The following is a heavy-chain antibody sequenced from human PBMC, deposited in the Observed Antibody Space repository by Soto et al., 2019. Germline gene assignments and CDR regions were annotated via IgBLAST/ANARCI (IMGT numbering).Heavy chain of an antibody. V-gene: IGHV1-69*12. CDR3: ARSGGLDRDFNY. CDR2: IIPMFDTP. D-gene: IGHD2-15*01. CDR1: GGTFSSDS. J-gene: IGHJ4*02. Sequence: QVQLVQSGAEVKKPGSSVKLSCKASGGTFSSDSFSWVRQAPGQGLEWMGGIIPMFDTPIYAQKFQDRVTITADESTSTAYMHLSSLRSGDTAVYYCARSGGLDRDFNYWGQGSLVTVSS.